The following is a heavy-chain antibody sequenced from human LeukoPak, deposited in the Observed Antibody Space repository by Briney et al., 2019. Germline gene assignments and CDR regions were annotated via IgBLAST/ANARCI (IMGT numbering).Heavy chain of an antibody. CDR3: AKESSLLWFGELTDYFDY. CDR2: IRYDGSNK. J-gene: IGHJ4*02. Sequence: GGSLRLSCAASGFTFSSYGMHWVRQAPGKGLEWVAFIRYDGSNKYYADSVKGRFTISRDNSKNTLYLQMNSLRAEDTAVYYCAKESSLLWFGELTDYFDYWGQGTLVTVSS. V-gene: IGHV3-30*02. CDR1: GFTFSSYG. D-gene: IGHD3-10*01.